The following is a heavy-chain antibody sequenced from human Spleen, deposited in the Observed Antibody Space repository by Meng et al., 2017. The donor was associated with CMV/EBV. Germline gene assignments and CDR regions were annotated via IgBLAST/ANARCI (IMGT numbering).Heavy chain of an antibody. CDR3: AIDGGGYCSS. Sequence: WAAAVVTFNYYYIHWVRQAQGKGLEWVGRIRDKANDYMTEYAASVKGKFTISRDDSKNSVYLQMNSLQTEDTAVYFCAIDGGGYCSSWGQGTLVTVSS. J-gene: IGHJ4*02. D-gene: IGHD6-13*01. V-gene: IGHV3-72*01. CDR2: IRDKANDYMT. CDR1: VVTFNYYY.